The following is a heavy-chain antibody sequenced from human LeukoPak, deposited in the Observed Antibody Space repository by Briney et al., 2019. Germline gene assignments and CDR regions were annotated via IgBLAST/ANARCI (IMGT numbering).Heavy chain of an antibody. CDR1: GGSISSGDYY. D-gene: IGHD6-13*01. CDR2: IYYSGST. J-gene: IGHJ5*02. V-gene: IGHV4-30-4*01. CDR3: ARGGVGIAAAGTEVNWFDP. Sequence: SVTLSLTCTVSGGSISSGDYYWGWIRQPPGKGLEWIGYIYYSGSTYYNPSLKSRVTISVDTSKNQFSLKLSSVTAADTAVYYCARGGVGIAAAGTEVNWFDPWGQGTLVTVSS.